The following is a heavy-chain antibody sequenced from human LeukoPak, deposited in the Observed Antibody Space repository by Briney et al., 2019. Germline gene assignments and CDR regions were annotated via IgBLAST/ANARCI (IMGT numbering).Heavy chain of an antibody. V-gene: IGHV3-48*03. J-gene: IGHJ5*02. CDR1: GFTFWNYE. CDR3: ARGAEYDGSGSYYDGNWFDP. CDR2: IRSSGSTI. Sequence: GGSLRLSCTASGFTFWNYEMNWVRQAPGKGLEWSSYIRSSGSTIDYADSVKGRFTISRDNPKNSLFLQLNSLRAEDTAVYYCARGAEYDGSGSYYDGNWFDPWGQGTLVTVSS. D-gene: IGHD3-10*01.